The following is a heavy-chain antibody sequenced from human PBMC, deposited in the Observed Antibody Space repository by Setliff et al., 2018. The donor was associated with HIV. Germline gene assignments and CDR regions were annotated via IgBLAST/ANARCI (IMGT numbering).Heavy chain of an antibody. D-gene: IGHD3-10*01. J-gene: IGHJ6*03. CDR1: GFTFSSYS. CDR2: ISSSGSTI. V-gene: IGHV3-48*01. CDR3: AKDLGNYYYMDV. Sequence: GGSLRLSCAASGFTFSSYSMNWVRQAPGKGLEWVSYISSSGSTIYYADSAKGRFTISRDNSKNTLYLRLNSLRAEDTAIYYCAKDLGNYYYMDVWGKGTTVTVS.